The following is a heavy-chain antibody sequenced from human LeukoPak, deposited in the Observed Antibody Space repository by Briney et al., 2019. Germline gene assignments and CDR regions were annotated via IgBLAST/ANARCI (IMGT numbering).Heavy chain of an antibody. D-gene: IGHD6-19*01. CDR2: IIPIFGTA. J-gene: IGHJ5*02. Sequence: SVTVSCTASGGTFSSHAISWVRQAPGQGLEWMGGIIPIFGTANYAQKFQGRVTITADESTSTAYMELSSLRSEDTAVYYCASDIAVAGTRGSWFDPWGQGTLVTVSS. CDR1: GGTFSSHA. CDR3: ASDIAVAGTRGSWFDP. V-gene: IGHV1-69*13.